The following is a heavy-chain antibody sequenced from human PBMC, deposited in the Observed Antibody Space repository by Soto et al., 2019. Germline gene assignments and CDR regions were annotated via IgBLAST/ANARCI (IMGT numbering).Heavy chain of an antibody. CDR2: ILYSGDT. CDR3: VGTGTTDDF. J-gene: IGHJ1*01. CDR1: VSSVNTGDYY. V-gene: IGHV4-30-4*01. D-gene: IGHD1-7*01. Sequence: SETLSLTCTVSVSSVNTGDYYCSYIRHPPGKGLEWLGYILYSGDTYYNPSLMRRATISLNTCRNQFSLTLTSVTDAETAVYQSVGTGTTDDFWGQCTQVTVSS.